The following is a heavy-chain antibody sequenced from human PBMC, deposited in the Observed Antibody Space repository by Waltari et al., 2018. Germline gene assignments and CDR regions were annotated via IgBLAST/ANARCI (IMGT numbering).Heavy chain of an antibody. CDR2: IYYSGST. Sequence: QVQLQESGPGLVKPSETLSLTCTVSGGSISSYYWSWIRQPPGKGLEWIGYIYYSGSTNYNPSLKSRVTISGDTSKNQFSLKLSSVTAADTAVYYCARSLYYDSSIFDYWGQGTLVTVSS. CDR3: ARSLYYDSSIFDY. CDR1: GGSISSYY. V-gene: IGHV4-59*01. J-gene: IGHJ4*02. D-gene: IGHD3-22*01.